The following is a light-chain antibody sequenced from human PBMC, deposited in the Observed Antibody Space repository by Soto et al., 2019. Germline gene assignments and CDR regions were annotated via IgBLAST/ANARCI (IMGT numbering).Light chain of an antibody. J-gene: IGKJ4*01. Sequence: EIVLTQSPGTLSLSPADRATLSCRARQTVSQSVTTNLAWYQQKPGQAPRLLIYGASSRATGIPDRFSGSGSGTDFTLTISRLEPEDFAVYYCQQYGSSPLTFGGGTKVDIK. V-gene: IGKV3-20*01. CDR1: QTVSQSVTTN. CDR3: QQYGSSPLT. CDR2: GAS.